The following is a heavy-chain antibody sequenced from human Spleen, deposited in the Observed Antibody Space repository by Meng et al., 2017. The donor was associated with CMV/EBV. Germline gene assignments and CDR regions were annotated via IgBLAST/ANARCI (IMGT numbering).Heavy chain of an antibody. D-gene: IGHD3-10*01. J-gene: IGHJ4*02. CDR3: ARGGELFSKYFDY. V-gene: IGHV4-39*07. CDR2: IYYSGST. CDR1: GGSISSSSCY. Sequence: VSGGSISSSSCYWGWIRQPPGKGPEWIGSIYYSGSTYYNPSLKSRVTISVDTSKNQFSLRLSSVTAADTAVYYCARGGELFSKYFDYWGQGTLVTVSS.